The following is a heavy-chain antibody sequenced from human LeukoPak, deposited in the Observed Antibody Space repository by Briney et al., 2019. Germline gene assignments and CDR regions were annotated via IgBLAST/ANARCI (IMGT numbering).Heavy chain of an antibody. CDR2: IYSDSRT. J-gene: IGHJ6*02. Sequence: GGSLRLSCAASGFTVSTNYMSWVRQAPGKGLEWVSVIYSDSRTSYADSVRGRFTISRDNSKNTLYLQMSSLRAEDTAVYYCARELVAGGGRRGMDVWGQGTTVTVSS. V-gene: IGHV3-66*01. CDR3: ARELVAGGGRRGMDV. CDR1: GFTVSTNY. D-gene: IGHD6-19*01.